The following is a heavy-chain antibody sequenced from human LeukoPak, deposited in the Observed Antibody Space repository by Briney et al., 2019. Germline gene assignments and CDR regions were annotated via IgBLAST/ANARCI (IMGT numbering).Heavy chain of an antibody. Sequence: GGSLRLSCAASGFTFSDYYMSWIRQAPGEGLEWVSVISGSGVNTDYADSVKGRFTISRDNSKNMLYLEMNSLRAEDTAIYYCAKVRAMTTVTSDPFQHWGQGTLVTVSS. CDR2: ISGSGVNT. CDR3: AKVRAMTTVTSDPFQH. V-gene: IGHV3-23*01. D-gene: IGHD4-17*01. CDR1: GFTFSDYY. J-gene: IGHJ1*01.